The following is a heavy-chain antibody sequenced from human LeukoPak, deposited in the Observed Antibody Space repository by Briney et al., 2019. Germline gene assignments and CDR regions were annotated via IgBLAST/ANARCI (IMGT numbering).Heavy chain of an antibody. CDR3: ARLRYDSSGYYGPFDY. J-gene: IGHJ4*02. V-gene: IGHV5-51*01. CDR1: GYSFTSYW. CDR2: IYPGDSDT. D-gene: IGHD3-22*01. Sequence: GESRKISCKGSGYSFTSYWIGWVRQMPGKGLEWMGIIYPGDSDTRYSPSFQGQVTISADKSISTAYLQWSSLKASDTAMHYCARLRYDSSGYYGPFDYWGQGTLVTVSS.